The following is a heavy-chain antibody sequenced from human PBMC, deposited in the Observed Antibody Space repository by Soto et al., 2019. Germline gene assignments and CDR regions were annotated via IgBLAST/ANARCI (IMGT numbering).Heavy chain of an antibody. D-gene: IGHD3-22*01. CDR2: ISSSGNTI. CDR3: SRSHLYYDSSGYPDY. CDR1: GFTFSDYY. J-gene: IGHJ4*02. V-gene: IGHV3-11*04. Sequence: GGSLRLSCAASGFTFSDYYMSWIRQAPGKGLAWVSYISSSGNTIYYADSVKGRFTISRDNAKNSLYLQMNSMRAEDTAVYYCSRSHLYYDSSGYPDYWGQGTLVTVSA.